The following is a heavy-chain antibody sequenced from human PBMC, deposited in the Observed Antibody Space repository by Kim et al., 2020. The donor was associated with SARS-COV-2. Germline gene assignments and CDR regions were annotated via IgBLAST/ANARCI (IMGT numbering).Heavy chain of an antibody. V-gene: IGHV1-18*04. Sequence: ASVKVSCKASGYTFTSHGISWVRQAPGQGLEWMGWISAYNGNTNYAQKLQGRVTMTTDTSTSTAYMELRSLRSDDTAVYYCARDLGGLRYFDWSNRKHFDYWGQGTLVTVSS. CDR1: GYTFTSHG. J-gene: IGHJ4*02. CDR3: ARDLGGLRYFDWSNRKHFDY. D-gene: IGHD3-9*01. CDR2: ISAYNGNT.